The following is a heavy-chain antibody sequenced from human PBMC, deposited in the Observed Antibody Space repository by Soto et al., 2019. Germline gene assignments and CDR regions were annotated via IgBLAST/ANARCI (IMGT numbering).Heavy chain of an antibody. CDR2: IIPIFGTA. J-gene: IGHJ4*02. V-gene: IGHV1-69*13. Sequence: SVKVSCKASACTFSSYAISGVRQAPGQGLEWMGGIIPIFGTANYAQKFQGRVTITADESTSTAYMELSSLRSEDTAVYYCATRDDYSHSIISWGQGTLVTVSS. CDR3: ATRDDYSHSIIS. D-gene: IGHD4-17*01. CDR1: ACTFSSYA.